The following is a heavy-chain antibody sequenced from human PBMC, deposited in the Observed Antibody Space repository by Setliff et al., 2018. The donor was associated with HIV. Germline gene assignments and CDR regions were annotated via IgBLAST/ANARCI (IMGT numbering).Heavy chain of an antibody. V-gene: IGHV3-23*01. CDR2: ISGSSDIT. D-gene: IGHD2-15*01. J-gene: IGHJ3*02. CDR3: AKDWLGRRWKPPYAFDI. CDR1: GFTFSSYA. Sequence: PGGSLRLSCAASGFTFSSYAMRWVRQAPGKGLEWVSVISGSSDITYYADSVEGRFTISRDNSKNTLYLHMNSLRAEDTAQYYCAKDWLGRRWKPPYAFDIWGQGTMVTVSS.